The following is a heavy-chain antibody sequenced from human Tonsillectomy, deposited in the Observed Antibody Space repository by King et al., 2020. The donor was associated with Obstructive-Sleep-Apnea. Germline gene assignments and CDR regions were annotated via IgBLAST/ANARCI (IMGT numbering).Heavy chain of an antibody. Sequence: VQLQESGPGLVKPSETLSLTCTVAGGSISSYYWSWIRQPPGKGLEWIGYIYFSGSTNSNPSLKSRVTISVDTSKNEFSLKLSSVTAADTAVYYCASQHYDILTGYSPGAFDIWGQGTMVTVSS. V-gene: IGHV4-59*01. J-gene: IGHJ3*02. CDR3: ASQHYDILTGYSPGAFDI. D-gene: IGHD3-9*01. CDR2: IYFSGST. CDR1: GGSISSYY.